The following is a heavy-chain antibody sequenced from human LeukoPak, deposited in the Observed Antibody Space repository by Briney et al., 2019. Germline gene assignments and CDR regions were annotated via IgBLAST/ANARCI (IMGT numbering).Heavy chain of an antibody. CDR2: INPDGSST. V-gene: IGHV3-74*01. CDR1: GFTFSGYW. J-gene: IGHJ4*02. Sequence: PGGSLRLSCAASGFTFSGYWMHWVRQAPGKGLLWVSRINPDGSSTSYADSVKGRFTISRDNSKNTLYLQMNSLRAEDTAVYYCARDAGSEFDYWGQGTLVTVSS. CDR3: ARDAGSEFDY.